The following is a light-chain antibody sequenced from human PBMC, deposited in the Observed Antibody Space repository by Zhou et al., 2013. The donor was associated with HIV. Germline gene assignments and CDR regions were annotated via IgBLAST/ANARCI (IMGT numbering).Light chain of an antibody. CDR1: QSVSSSY. Sequence: ETLLTQSPGTLSLSPGEGATLSCRASQSVSSSYLAWYQQKPGQAPRLLIYDASIRPTGIPDRFSGSGSGTDFTLTIARLEPEDFAVYYCQQRSNWPPSFTFGPGTKVDIK. CDR2: DAS. CDR3: QQRSNWPPSFT. V-gene: IGKV3D-20*02. J-gene: IGKJ3*01.